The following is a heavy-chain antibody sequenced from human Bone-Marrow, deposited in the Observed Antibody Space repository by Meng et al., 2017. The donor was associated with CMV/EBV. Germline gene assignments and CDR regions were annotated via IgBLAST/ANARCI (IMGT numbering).Heavy chain of an antibody. V-gene: IGHV3-30-3*01. CDR1: GFTFSSYA. Sequence: GGSLRLSCAASGFTFSSYAMHWVRQAPGKGLEWVAVISYDGSNKYYADSVKGRFTISRDNSKNTLYLQMNSLRAEDTAVYYCARAKAAAGYFDYWGQGTLVTVSS. D-gene: IGHD6-13*01. CDR2: ISYDGSNK. CDR3: ARAKAAAGYFDY. J-gene: IGHJ4*02.